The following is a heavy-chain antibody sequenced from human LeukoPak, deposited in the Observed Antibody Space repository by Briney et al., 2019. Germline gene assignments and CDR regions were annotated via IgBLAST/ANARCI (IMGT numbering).Heavy chain of an antibody. V-gene: IGHV4-39*01. CDR2: IYYSGNT. Sequence: PSETLSLTCTVSGGSISIISYYWVWIRQPPGKGLEWIGSIYYSGNTYYNPSLKSRVTISVDTSKNQFSLKLTSVTDADKAVYFCARLDTSVFDYWGQGTLVTVSS. CDR3: ARLDTSVFDY. D-gene: IGHD5-18*01. J-gene: IGHJ4*02. CDR1: GGSISIISYY.